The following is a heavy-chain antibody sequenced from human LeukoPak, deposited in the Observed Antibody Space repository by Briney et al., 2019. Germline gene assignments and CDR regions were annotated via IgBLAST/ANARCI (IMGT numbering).Heavy chain of an antibody. D-gene: IGHD6-6*01. CDR3: TTIEYSSSIVY. V-gene: IGHV4-39*07. CDR1: GDSISNTNYY. CDR2: IYYSGRT. J-gene: IGHJ4*02. Sequence: SETLSLTCTVSGDSISNTNYYWVWIRQPPGKGLEWIGSIYYSGRTYYNPSLKSRVTISVDTSKNQFSLRLSSVTAADTAVYYCTTIEYSSSIVYWGQGTLVTVSS.